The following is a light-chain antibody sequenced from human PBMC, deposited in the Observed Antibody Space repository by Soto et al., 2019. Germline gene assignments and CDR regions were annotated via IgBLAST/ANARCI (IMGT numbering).Light chain of an antibody. Sequence: QSALTQPASVSGSPGQTITISCSGTSSDVGGHNYVSWYQQHPGTATKLMIYEVTNRPSGVSNRFSGSKSCNTASLTISGVQAEEDADYYCSSYSSSTTLDVVFGGGTKVTVL. V-gene: IGLV2-14*01. CDR2: EVT. CDR1: SSDVGGHNY. J-gene: IGLJ2*01. CDR3: SSYSSSTTLDVV.